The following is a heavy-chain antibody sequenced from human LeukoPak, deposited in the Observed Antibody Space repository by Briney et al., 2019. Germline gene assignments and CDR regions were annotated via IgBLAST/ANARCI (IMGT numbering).Heavy chain of an antibody. CDR2: ISYDGSNK. V-gene: IGHV3-30-3*01. J-gene: IGHJ5*02. CDR3: AKDRGYSYGYWFDP. CDR1: GFTFSSYA. Sequence: GGSLRLSCAASGFTFSSYAMHWVRQAPGKGLEWVAVISYDGSNKYYADSVKGRFTISRDNSKNTLYLQMNSLRAEDTAVYYCAKDRGYSYGYWFDPWGQGTLVTVSS. D-gene: IGHD5-18*01.